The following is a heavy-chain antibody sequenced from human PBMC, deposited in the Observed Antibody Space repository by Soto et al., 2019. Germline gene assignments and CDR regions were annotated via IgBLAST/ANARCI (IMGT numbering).Heavy chain of an antibody. D-gene: IGHD6-13*01. V-gene: IGHV6-1*01. CDR3: ARTADNYLHY. Sequence: SQTLSLTCDISGDSVSTYTASWNWIRQSPSRGLEWLGRTYYRSRWYNDYSVSVKSRIIINPDTSKNQFSLHLSSVTPEDTAVYYCARTADNYLHYWGQGTLVTVSS. CDR2: TYYRSRWYN. J-gene: IGHJ4*02. CDR1: GDSVSTYTAS.